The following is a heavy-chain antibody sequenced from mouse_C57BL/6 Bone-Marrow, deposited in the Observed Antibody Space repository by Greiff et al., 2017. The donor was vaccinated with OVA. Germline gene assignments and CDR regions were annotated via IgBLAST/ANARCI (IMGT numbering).Heavy chain of an antibody. CDR3: ARDPRGAGSSYWYFDV. CDR2: INPSNGGT. D-gene: IGHD1-1*01. J-gene: IGHJ1*03. CDR1: GYTFTSYW. Sequence: QVQLQQSGTELVKPGASVKLSCKASGYTFTSYWMHWVKQRPGQGLEWIGNINPSNGGTNYNEKFKSKATLTVDKSSSTAYMQLSSLTSEDSAVYYCARDPRGAGSSYWYFDVWGTGTTVTVSS. V-gene: IGHV1-53*01.